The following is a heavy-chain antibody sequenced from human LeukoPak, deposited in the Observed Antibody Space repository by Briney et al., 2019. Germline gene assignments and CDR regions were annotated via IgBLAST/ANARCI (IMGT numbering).Heavy chain of an antibody. D-gene: IGHD5-18*01. J-gene: IGHJ4*02. Sequence: QTLSLTFAISGDSVSSNSAAWNWIRQSPSRGLEWLGRTYYRSKWYNDYAVSVKSRITINPDTSKNQFSLQLSSVTAADTAVYYCAREPAGDTAMVTLFDYWGQGTLVTVSS. V-gene: IGHV6-1*01. CDR2: TYYRSKWYN. CDR1: GDSVSSNSAA. CDR3: AREPAGDTAMVTLFDY.